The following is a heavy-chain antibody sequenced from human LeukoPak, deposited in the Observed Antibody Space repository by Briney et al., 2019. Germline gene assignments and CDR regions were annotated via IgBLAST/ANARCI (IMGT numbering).Heavy chain of an antibody. D-gene: IGHD7-27*01. V-gene: IGHV5-51*01. CDR2: IYPGDSDT. CDR1: GYSFTSYW. J-gene: IGHJ3*02. CDR3: ARRRVLSTGEDAFDI. Sequence: GESLKISCKGSGYSFTSYWIGWVRQMPGKGLEWMGIIYPGDSDTRYSPSFQGQVTISADKSISTAYLQWSSLKASDTAMYYCARRRVLSTGEDAFDIWGQGTMVTVSS.